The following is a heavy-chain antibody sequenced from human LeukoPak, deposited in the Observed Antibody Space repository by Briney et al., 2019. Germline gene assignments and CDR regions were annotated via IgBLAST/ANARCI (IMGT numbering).Heavy chain of an antibody. V-gene: IGHV2-5*02. CDR3: AHRQATTTWYPFDY. J-gene: IGHJ4*02. Sequence: SGPTLVKPTQTLTLTCTFSGFSLSTSGVGVGWIRQPPGKALEWLAPIYWDDDKRYSPSLKSRLTITKDTSKSQVVLTMTNMDPVDTATYYCAHRQATTTWYPFDYWGQGTLVTVSS. CDR1: GFSLSTSGVG. D-gene: IGHD5-12*01. CDR2: IYWDDDK.